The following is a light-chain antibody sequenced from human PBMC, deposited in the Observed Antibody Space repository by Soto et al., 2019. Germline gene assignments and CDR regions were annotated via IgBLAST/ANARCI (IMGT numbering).Light chain of an antibody. V-gene: IGLV2-14*01. J-gene: IGLJ1*01. CDR2: DVS. CDR1: SSDVGGYNY. Sequence: QSALTQPASVSGSPGQSITISCTGTSSDVGGYNYVSWYQQHPDKAPKLMIYDVSNRPSGVSNRFSGSKSGNTASLTISGLEAEDEDDYYCSSYTSSSTYVFGTGTKLTVL. CDR3: SSYTSSSTYV.